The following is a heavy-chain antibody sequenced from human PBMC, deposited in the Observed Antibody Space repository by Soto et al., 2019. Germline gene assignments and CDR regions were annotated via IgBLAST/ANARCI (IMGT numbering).Heavy chain of an antibody. D-gene: IGHD2-21*02. Sequence: GASVKVSCKASGYTFTSYAMHWVRQAPGQRLEWMGWINAGNGNTKYSQKFQGRVTITRDTPASTAYMELSSLRSEDTAVYYCARPGTADAFDIWGQGTMVTVSS. CDR1: GYTFTSYA. J-gene: IGHJ3*02. CDR2: INAGNGNT. CDR3: ARPGTADAFDI. V-gene: IGHV1-3*01.